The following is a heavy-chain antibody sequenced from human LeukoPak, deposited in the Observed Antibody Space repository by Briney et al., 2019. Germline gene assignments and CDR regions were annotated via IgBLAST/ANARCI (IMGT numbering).Heavy chain of an antibody. CDR1: GFTFSSYS. J-gene: IGHJ4*02. V-gene: IGHV3-48*01. Sequence: PGGSLRLSCAASGFTFSSYSMNWVRQAPGKGLEWVSYISGSGYTIYYTASVKGRFTISRDNAKNSLYLQMNTLRAEDNAVYYCARSTGYGGYAYWGQGTLVTVSS. D-gene: IGHD5-12*01. CDR3: ARSTGYGGYAY. CDR2: ISGSGYTI.